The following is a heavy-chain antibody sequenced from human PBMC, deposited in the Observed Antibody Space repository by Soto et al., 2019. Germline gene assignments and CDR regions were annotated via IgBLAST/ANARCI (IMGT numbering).Heavy chain of an antibody. D-gene: IGHD3-22*01. Sequence: QVQLVESGGGVVQPGRSLRLSCAASGFTFSSYGMHWVRQAPGKGLQWVAVISYDGSNKYYADSVKGRFTISRDNSKNTLYLQMNSLRAEDTAGYYCVGGYYFGDYWGKGTLVTVSS. CDR3: VGGYYFGDY. CDR1: GFTFSSYG. V-gene: IGHV3-30*03. CDR2: ISYDGSNK. J-gene: IGHJ4*02.